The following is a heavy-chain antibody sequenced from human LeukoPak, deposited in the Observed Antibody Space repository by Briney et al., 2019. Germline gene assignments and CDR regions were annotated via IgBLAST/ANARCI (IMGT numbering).Heavy chain of an antibody. Sequence: GGSLRLSCAASGFTFSSYAMSWVRQAPGKGLEWVSSISSSSSYIYYADSVKGRFTISRDNAKNSLYLQMNSLRAEDTAVYYCARSNRLVITKTYYYYYMDVWGKGTTVTISS. D-gene: IGHD3-9*01. V-gene: IGHV3-21*01. CDR2: ISSSSSYI. J-gene: IGHJ6*03. CDR3: ARSNRLVITKTYYYYYMDV. CDR1: GFTFSSYA.